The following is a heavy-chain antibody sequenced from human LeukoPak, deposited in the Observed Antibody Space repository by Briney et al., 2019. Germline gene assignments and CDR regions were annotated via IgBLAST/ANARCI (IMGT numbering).Heavy chain of an antibody. CDR1: GGSISSGGYS. CDR3: ARASGNYYYYYMDV. D-gene: IGHD1-1*01. CDR2: IYYSGST. V-gene: IGHV4-30-4*07. Sequence: PSQTLSLTCAVSGGSISSGGYSWSWIRQPPGKGLEWIGYIYYSGSTYYNPSLKSRVTISVDTSKNQFSLKLSSVTAADTAVYYCARASGNYYYYYMDVWGKGTTVTISS. J-gene: IGHJ6*03.